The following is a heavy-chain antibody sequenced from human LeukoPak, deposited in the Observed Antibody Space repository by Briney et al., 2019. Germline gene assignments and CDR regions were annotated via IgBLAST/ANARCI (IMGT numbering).Heavy chain of an antibody. CDR1: GYTFTSYR. CDR2: INPSGGSA. Sequence: ASVKVSCKASGYTFTSYRIHWVRQAPGQGLEWMGIINPSGGSATYAQNFQGRVTMTRDTSASTAYMELSSLRSEDTAVYYCARANSGWYQYYFDYWGQGTLVTVSS. CDR3: ARANSGWYQYYFDY. J-gene: IGHJ4*02. V-gene: IGHV1-46*01. D-gene: IGHD6-19*01.